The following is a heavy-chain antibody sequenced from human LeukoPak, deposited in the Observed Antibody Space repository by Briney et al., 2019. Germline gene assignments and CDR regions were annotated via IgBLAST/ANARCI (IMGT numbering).Heavy chain of an antibody. J-gene: IGHJ4*02. Sequence: ASVKVSCKASGGTFSSYAVSWVRQAPGQGLEWMGGIIPIFGTANYAQKFQGRVTITADESTSTAYMELSSLRSEDTAVYYCARDRHYYDSSGYRGFDYWGQGTLVTVSS. V-gene: IGHV1-69*13. D-gene: IGHD3-22*01. CDR1: GGTFSSYA. CDR3: ARDRHYYDSSGYRGFDY. CDR2: IIPIFGTA.